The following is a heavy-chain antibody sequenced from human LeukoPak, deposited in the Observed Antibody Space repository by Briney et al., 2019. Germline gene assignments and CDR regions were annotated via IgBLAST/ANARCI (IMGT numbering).Heavy chain of an antibody. V-gene: IGHV3-33*01. D-gene: IGHD3-22*01. CDR1: GFTFSSYG. CDR3: ARESYYDSSGYYYFDY. CDR2: IWYDGSNK. J-gene: IGHJ4*02. Sequence: GGSLRLSCAASGFTFSSYGMHWVRQAPGKGLEWVAVIWYDGSNKYYADSVKGRFTISRDNSKNTLYLQMNSLRAEDTAVYYCARESYYDSSGYYYFDYWGQGTLVTVSS.